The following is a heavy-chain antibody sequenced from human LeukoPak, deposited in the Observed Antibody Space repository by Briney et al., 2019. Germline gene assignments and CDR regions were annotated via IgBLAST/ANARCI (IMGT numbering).Heavy chain of an antibody. CDR3: AREVAASSWSY. V-gene: IGHV4-39*01. CDR1: GFTFRNYD. Sequence: LRLSCAASGFTFRNYDMNWVRQPPGKGLEWVGSIYYSGSTYYNPSLKSRVTISVDTSKKQFSLKLNSVTAADTAVYYCAREVAASSWSYWGQGTLVTVSS. D-gene: IGHD6-13*01. CDR2: IYYSGST. J-gene: IGHJ4*02.